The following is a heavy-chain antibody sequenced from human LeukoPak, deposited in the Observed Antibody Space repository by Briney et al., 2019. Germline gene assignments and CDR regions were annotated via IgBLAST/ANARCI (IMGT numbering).Heavy chain of an antibody. Sequence: GASVKLSCKASGYTFTSYGISWVRQAPGQGLEWMGWIGAYNANTNYAQTVKGRFTMTTDTPKRTAHKVLRSRRSDDTAVYYCSRDLERITMVRGVGDYWGQGTLVTVSS. J-gene: IGHJ4*02. CDR3: SRDLERITMVRGVGDY. D-gene: IGHD3-10*01. V-gene: IGHV1-18*01. CDR1: GYTFTSYG. CDR2: IGAYNANT.